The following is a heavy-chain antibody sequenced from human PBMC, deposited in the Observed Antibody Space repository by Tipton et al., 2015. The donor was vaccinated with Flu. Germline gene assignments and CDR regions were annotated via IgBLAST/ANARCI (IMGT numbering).Heavy chain of an antibody. J-gene: IGHJ6*02. CDR2: IYYNGNT. CDR3: ARGRWRLDV. V-gene: IGHV4-59*08. CDR1: SSSISTSY. Sequence: TLSLTCTVSSSSISTSYWSWIRQPPGKGLEWIGYIYYNGNTNYNPSLKSRVTISVDTSKNHFSLRLSSVTAADTAMYYCARGRWRLDVWGQGTTVTVSS. D-gene: IGHD5-24*01.